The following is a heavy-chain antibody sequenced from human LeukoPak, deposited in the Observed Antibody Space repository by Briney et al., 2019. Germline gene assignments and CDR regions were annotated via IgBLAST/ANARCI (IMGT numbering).Heavy chain of an antibody. CDR2: INPNSVGT. CDR3: ARLYYYDSSGSYYFDQ. D-gene: IGHD3-22*01. Sequence: ASVKVSCKASGYTFTGYYMHWVRQAPGQGLEWMGWINPNSVGTNYAQKFQGRVTMTRDTSISTAYMELSRLRSDDTAVYYCARLYYYDSSGSYYFDQWGQGTLVTVSS. CDR1: GYTFTGYY. V-gene: IGHV1-2*02. J-gene: IGHJ4*02.